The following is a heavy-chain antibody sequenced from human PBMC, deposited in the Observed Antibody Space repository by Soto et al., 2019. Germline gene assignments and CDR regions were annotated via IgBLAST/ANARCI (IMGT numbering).Heavy chain of an antibody. D-gene: IGHD3-9*01. CDR1: GGTLSSET. J-gene: IGHJ6*03. CDR3: AREESYYNMGTFPVSYLDV. CDR2: IIPLLGIG. V-gene: IGHV1-69*08. Sequence: QFQLVQSGPEVKKSGSSVKVSCKVSGGTLSSETISWLRQAPGQGLEWMGRIIPLLGIGNYAQKFQGRVTITEDISTHTGYMEVSSVTSQDSAIYYCAREESYYNMGTFPVSYLDVWGNGTTVTVSS.